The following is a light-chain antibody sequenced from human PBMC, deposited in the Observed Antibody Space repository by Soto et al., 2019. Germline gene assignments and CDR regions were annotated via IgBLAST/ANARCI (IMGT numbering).Light chain of an antibody. CDR1: QSVSNNY. J-gene: IGKJ5*01. V-gene: IGKV3D-20*02. CDR3: QQRSNWPPIT. CDR2: GAS. Sequence: EIVLTQSPGTLSLSPGERATLSCRASQSVSNNYLAWYQQKPGQAPRLLIYGASSRATGIPDRFSGSGSGTDFTLTISRLEAEDFAVYYCQQRSNWPPITFGQGTRLEIK.